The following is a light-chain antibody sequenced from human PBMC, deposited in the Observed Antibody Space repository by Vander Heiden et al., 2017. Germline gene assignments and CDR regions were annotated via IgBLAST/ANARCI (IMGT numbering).Light chain of an antibody. CDR2: EGS. V-gene: IGLV2-23*01. J-gene: IGLJ1*01. Sequence: QSALPQPASVSGSPGQPITISFTGTSSDVGSYNLVSWYQQHPGKAPKLMIYEGSKRPSGVSNRFSGSKSGNTASLTISGLQAEDEADYYCCSYAGSSTFYVFGTGTKVTVL. CDR1: SSDVGSYNL. CDR3: CSYAGSSTFYV.